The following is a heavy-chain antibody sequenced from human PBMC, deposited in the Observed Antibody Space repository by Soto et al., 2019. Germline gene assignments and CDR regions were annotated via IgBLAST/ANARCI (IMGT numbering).Heavy chain of an antibody. CDR2: FYYTGNI. CDR1: AGSVSRGNDY. CDR3: ARSMFLTTATNYSPFEY. J-gene: IGHJ4*02. V-gene: IGHV4-61*01. D-gene: IGHD2-15*01. Sequence: QVQLQESGPGLVKPSETLSLTCTVSAGSVSRGNDYWSRIRQPAGRGLEWIGYFYYTGNINHNPSLNRRVTIFRDASNTKFSLRLSSVTAADTAVYYCARSMFLTTATNYSPFEYWGQGTLVTASS.